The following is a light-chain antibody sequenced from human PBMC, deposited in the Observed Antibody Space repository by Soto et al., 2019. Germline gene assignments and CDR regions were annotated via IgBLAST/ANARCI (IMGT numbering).Light chain of an antibody. J-gene: IGKJ4*01. Sequence: DIVMTQSPAILSVSLGERATLSCLASQSISDNLAWYQQRSGQAPRLLSYGASTRATGVPARFRGSGSGTEFTLTVSSLQSDDFAIYSCQQYKSWPPLTFGGGTKVE. V-gene: IGKV3-15*01. CDR3: QQYKSWPPLT. CDR1: QSISDN. CDR2: GAS.